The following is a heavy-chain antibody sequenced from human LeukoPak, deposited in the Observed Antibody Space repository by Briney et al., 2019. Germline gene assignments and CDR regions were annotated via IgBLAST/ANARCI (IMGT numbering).Heavy chain of an antibody. CDR1: GYSFTSYW. Sequence: GESLKISCKGSGYSFTSYWTGWVRQMPGKGLKWMGIIYPGDSDARYSPSFQGQVTISADKSISTAYLQWSSLKASDTAMYYCARRRDLYSGSYYPFDYWGQGTLVTVSS. CDR3: ARRRDLYSGSYYPFDY. CDR2: IYPGDSDA. J-gene: IGHJ4*02. V-gene: IGHV5-51*01. D-gene: IGHD1-26*01.